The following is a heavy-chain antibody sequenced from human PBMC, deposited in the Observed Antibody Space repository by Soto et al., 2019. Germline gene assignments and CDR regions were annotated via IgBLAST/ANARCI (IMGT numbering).Heavy chain of an antibody. J-gene: IGHJ6*02. V-gene: IGHV1-18*01. Sequence: GASVKVSCKASGYTFTSYGISWVRQAPGQGLEWMGWISAYNGNTNYAQKFQGRVTMTTDTSTSTAYMELRSLRSDDTAVYYCARGGYYCGSGRYSGGGDYDHYGMDVWGQGTTVTVSS. D-gene: IGHD3-10*01. CDR2: ISAYNGNT. CDR3: ARGGYYCGSGRYSGGGDYDHYGMDV. CDR1: GYTFTSYG.